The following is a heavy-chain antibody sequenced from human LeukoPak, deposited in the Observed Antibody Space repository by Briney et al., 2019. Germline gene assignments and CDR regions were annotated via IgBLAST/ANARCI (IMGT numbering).Heavy chain of an antibody. D-gene: IGHD5/OR15-5a*01. J-gene: IGHJ4*02. CDR2: VSAYADDT. CDR1: GYTFTNYG. V-gene: IGHV1-18*01. Sequence: GASVKVSCKASGYTFTNYGISWVRQAPGQGLDWMGWVSAYADDTNYVQKFRGRITMTTDTSTSTACVELRSLRSDDTAVYYCARDCIGCLGFDYWGQGTLVTFSS. CDR3: ARDCIGCLGFDY.